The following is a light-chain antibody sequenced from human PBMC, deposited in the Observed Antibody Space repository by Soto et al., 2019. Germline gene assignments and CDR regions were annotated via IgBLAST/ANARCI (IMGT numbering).Light chain of an antibody. CDR3: SSYTSSSTRV. CDR1: SSDVGGYNY. CDR2: EVT. Sequence: QSALTQPASVSGSPGQSIAISCTGSSSDVGGYNYVSWYQQHPGKAPQLIIYEVTNRPSGVSNRFSGSKSDNTASLTISGLQAEDEADYYCSSYTSSSTRVFGTGTKVTDL. V-gene: IGLV2-14*01. J-gene: IGLJ1*01.